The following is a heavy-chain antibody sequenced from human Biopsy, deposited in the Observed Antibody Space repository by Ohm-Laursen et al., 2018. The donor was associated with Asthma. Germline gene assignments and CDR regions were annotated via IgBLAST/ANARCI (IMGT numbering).Heavy chain of an antibody. D-gene: IGHD2-15*01. CDR2: ISYSGST. J-gene: IGHJ2*01. V-gene: IGHV4-61*08. CDR1: GDAMSTSGSY. Sequence: SDTLSLTCIVSGDAMSTSGSYWGWIRQSPGKGLARVSYISYSGSTDYNPSLKSRLTISMDTSKNQFSLKLSSVTAADTAVYYCARVPTTLRYFDLWGRGTLVTVSS. CDR3: ARVPTTLRYFDL.